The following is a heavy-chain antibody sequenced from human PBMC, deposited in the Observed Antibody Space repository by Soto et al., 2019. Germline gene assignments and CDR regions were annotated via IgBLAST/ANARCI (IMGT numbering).Heavy chain of an antibody. V-gene: IGHV5-51*01. CDR2: IYPGDSDT. Sequence: GESLKISCKGSGYSFTSYWIGWVRQMPGKGLEWTGIIYPGDSDTRYSPSFQGQVTISADKSISTAYLQWSSLKASDTAMYYCARQGYCSSTSCYYYYYMDVWGKGTTVTVSS. J-gene: IGHJ6*03. CDR1: GYSFTSYW. D-gene: IGHD2-2*01. CDR3: ARQGYCSSTSCYYYYYMDV.